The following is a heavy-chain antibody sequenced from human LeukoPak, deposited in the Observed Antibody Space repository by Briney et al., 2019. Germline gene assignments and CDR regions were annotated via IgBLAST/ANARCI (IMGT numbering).Heavy chain of an antibody. J-gene: IGHJ4*02. CDR3: ARDYYYDSSGLLGPLAKEPFFDY. V-gene: IGHV4-39*07. Sequence: SETLSLTCSVSGYSISSSSYYWGWIRQPPGKGLEWIGSIYYSGSTYYNPSLKSRVTISVDTSKNQFSLKLSSVTAADTAVYYCARDYYYDSSGLLGPLAKEPFFDYWGQGTLVTVSS. D-gene: IGHD3-22*01. CDR2: IYYSGST. CDR1: GYSISSSSYY.